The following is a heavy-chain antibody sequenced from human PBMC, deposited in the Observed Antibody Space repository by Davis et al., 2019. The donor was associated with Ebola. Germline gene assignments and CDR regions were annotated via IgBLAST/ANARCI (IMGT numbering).Heavy chain of an antibody. J-gene: IGHJ4*02. CDR2: INPSGGST. Sequence: APVKVSCKASGYTFTSYYMHWVRQAPGQGLEWMGIINPSGGSTSYAQKFQGRVTMTRDTSTSTVYMELSSLKSEDTAMYYCAREPIFGVVIRIDYWGQGTLVTVSS. D-gene: IGHD3-3*01. CDR3: AREPIFGVVIRIDY. V-gene: IGHV1-46*01. CDR1: GYTFTSYY.